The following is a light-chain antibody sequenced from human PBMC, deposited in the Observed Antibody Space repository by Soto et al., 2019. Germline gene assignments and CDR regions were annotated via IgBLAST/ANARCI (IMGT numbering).Light chain of an antibody. J-gene: IGKJ1*01. CDR1: QSVSSN. CDR2: ATS. V-gene: IGKV3D-15*01. CDR3: QQYKNWPLS. Sequence: ETEMTQSPVTLSVSPGERATLSCRASQSVSSNLAWYQQKPGQAPRLLIYATSTRATGLPARFSGSGSGTEFTLTISSLQSEDFAVYYCQQYKNWPLSFGQGTKVDIK.